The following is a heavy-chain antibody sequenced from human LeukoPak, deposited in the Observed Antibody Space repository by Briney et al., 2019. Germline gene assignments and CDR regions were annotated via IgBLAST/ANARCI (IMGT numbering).Heavy chain of an antibody. CDR1: GYTLSDYY. V-gene: IGHV1-2*02. J-gene: IGHJ5*02. D-gene: IGHD2-2*01. Sequence: GASVKVSCKAYGYTLSDYYLHWVRQAPGQGLEWMGCINPKTGGANFAEKFQGRVTMTRDTSIRTVYMELSRVTYDDTALYYCARGVGTSWFDPWGQGTLVTVSS. CDR2: INPKTGGA. CDR3: ARGVGTSWFDP.